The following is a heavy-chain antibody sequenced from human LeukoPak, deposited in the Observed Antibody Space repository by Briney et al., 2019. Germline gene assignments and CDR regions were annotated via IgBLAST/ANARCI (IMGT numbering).Heavy chain of an antibody. CDR2: ISSSGSTI. J-gene: IGHJ4*02. D-gene: IGHD3-3*01. Sequence: GGSLRLSCAASGFTFSSYEMNWVRQAPGKGLEWVSYISSSGSTIYYADSVKGRFTISRDNAKNSLYLQMNCLRDEDTAVYYCARDKYRVTTDSFDYWGQGTLVTVSS. CDR1: GFTFSSYE. CDR3: ARDKYRVTTDSFDY. V-gene: IGHV3-48*03.